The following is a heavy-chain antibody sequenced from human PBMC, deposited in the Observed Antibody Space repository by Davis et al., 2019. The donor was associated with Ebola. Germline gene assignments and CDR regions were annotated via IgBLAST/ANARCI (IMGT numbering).Heavy chain of an antibody. CDR1: GFTLSSYG. J-gene: IGHJ4*02. Sequence: AASVKVSCKASGFTLSSYGLHWLRQAPGQRPEWMGWIDGGNGDTKYPQKFQGRVTLTRDTVGNTAYLELNTLTSQDTAVYYCARGLTKSTNWFGFFGYWGQGTLVTVSS. CDR2: IDGGNGDT. D-gene: IGHD3-10*01. V-gene: IGHV1-3*01. CDR3: ARGLTKSTNWFGFFGY.